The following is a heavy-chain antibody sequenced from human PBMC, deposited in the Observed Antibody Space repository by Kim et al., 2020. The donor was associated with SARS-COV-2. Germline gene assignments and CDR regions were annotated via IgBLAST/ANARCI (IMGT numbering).Heavy chain of an antibody. D-gene: IGHD4-17*01. J-gene: IGHJ4*02. CDR3: ARTIRLRLMGLYYFDY. V-gene: IGHV4-59*08. CDR1: GGSISSYY. Sequence: SETLSLTCTVSGGSISSYYWSWIRQLPGKGLEWIGYIYYSGSTNYNPSLKSRVTISVDTSKNQFSLKLSSVTAADTAVYYCARTIRLRLMGLYYFDYWGQGTLVTVSS. CDR2: IYYSGST.